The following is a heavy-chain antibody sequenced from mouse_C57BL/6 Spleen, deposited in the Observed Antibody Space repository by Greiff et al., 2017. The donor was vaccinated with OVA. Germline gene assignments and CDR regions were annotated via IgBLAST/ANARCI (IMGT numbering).Heavy chain of an antibody. V-gene: IGHV5-17*01. CDR3: AREGGLLQEYYFDY. Sequence: EVQGVESGGGLVKPGGSLKLSCAASGFTFSDYGMHWVRQAPEQGLEWVAYISSGSSTIYYADTVKGRFTISRDNAKNTLFLQMPSLRSEDTAMEYWAREGGLLQEYYFDYWGQGTTLTGSS. D-gene: IGHD2-3*01. CDR1: GFTFSDYG. J-gene: IGHJ2*01. CDR2: ISSGSSTI.